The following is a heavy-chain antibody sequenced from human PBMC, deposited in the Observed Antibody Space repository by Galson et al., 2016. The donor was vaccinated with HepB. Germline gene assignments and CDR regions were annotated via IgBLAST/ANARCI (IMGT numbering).Heavy chain of an antibody. CDR3: ATIAGATTY. Sequence: SVKVSCKASGYTFTSYIMHWVRQAPGQRLEWMGWINAGNGNAKYSQKFQARVTITRDTSASTAYMELSSLRSEDTAVFYCATIAGATTYWGQGTLVTVSS. CDR2: INAGNGNA. CDR1: GYTFTSYI. V-gene: IGHV1-3*01. D-gene: IGHD1-26*01. J-gene: IGHJ4*02.